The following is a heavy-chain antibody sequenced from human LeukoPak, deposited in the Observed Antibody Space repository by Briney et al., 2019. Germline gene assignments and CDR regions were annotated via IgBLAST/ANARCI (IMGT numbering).Heavy chain of an antibody. D-gene: IGHD4-11*01. J-gene: IGHJ4*02. CDR1: GFTFSNYP. CDR3: VQVGSNYYLN. CDR2: ISKNGDDT. V-gene: IGHV3-64D*06. Sequence: PGGSLRLSCSASGFTFSNYPMHWVRQTPGKGLEYVSAISKNGDDTYYADSVKGRFTISRDNSKNTLYLQMSSLITEDAAVFYCVQVGSNYYLNWGQGTLVIVSS.